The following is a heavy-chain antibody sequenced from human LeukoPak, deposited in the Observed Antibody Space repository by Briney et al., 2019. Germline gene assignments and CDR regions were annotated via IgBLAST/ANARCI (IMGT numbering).Heavy chain of an antibody. Sequence: ASVEVSCKASGYTFTSYDINWVRQATGQGLEWMGWMNPNSGNTGYAQKFQGRVTITRNTSISTAYMELSSLRSEDTAVYYCARVGAARRFAPYYMDVWGKGTTVTVSS. V-gene: IGHV1-8*03. CDR3: ARVGAARRFAPYYMDV. CDR1: GYTFTSYD. CDR2: MNPNSGNT. J-gene: IGHJ6*03. D-gene: IGHD6-6*01.